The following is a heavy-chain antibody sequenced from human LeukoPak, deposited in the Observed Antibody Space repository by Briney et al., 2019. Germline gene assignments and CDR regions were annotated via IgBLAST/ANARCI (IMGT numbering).Heavy chain of an antibody. D-gene: IGHD6-13*01. V-gene: IGHV1-69*06. CDR3: AREDQQQLVLAVGWFDP. CDR1: GGTFSSYA. J-gene: IGHJ5*02. CDR2: IIPIFGTA. Sequence: SVKVSCKASGGTFSSYAISWVRQAPGQGLEWRGGIIPIFGTANYAQKFQGRVTITADKSTSTAYMELSSLRSEDTAVYYCAREDQQQLVLAVGWFDPWGQGTLVTVSS.